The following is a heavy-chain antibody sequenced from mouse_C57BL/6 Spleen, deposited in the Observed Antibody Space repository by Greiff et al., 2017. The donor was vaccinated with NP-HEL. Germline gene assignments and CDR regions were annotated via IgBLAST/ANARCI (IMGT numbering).Heavy chain of an antibody. D-gene: IGHD2-10*02. V-gene: IGHV1-7*01. CDR2: INPSSGYT. J-gene: IGHJ1*03. CDR1: GYTFTSYW. Sequence: QVQLQQSGAELAKPGASVKLSCKASGYTFTSYWMHWVKQRPGQGLEWIGYINPSSGYTKYNQKFKDKATLTADKSSSTAYMQLSSLTYEDSAVYYCAIEFSSTLWYFDVWGTGTTVTVSS. CDR3: AIEFSSTLWYFDV.